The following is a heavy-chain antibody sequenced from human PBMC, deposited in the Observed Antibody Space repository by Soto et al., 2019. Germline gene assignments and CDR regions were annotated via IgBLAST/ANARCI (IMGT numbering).Heavy chain of an antibody. Sequence: SETLSLTCIVSGGSISTYYWTWIRQPPGKGLEWIGYIYYSGSTNYNPSLKSRVTISVDTSKNQFSLKLSSVTAADTAVYFCARRVPATAVDYWGQGTLVTVSS. V-gene: IGHV4-59*08. D-gene: IGHD2-2*01. J-gene: IGHJ4*02. CDR3: ARRVPATAVDY. CDR1: GGSISTYY. CDR2: IYYSGST.